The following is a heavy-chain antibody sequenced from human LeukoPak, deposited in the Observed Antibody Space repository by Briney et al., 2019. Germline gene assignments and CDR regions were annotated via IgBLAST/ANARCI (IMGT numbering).Heavy chain of an antibody. Sequence: PGGSLRLSCAASGFTFSSYWMHWVRQAPGKGPVWVSRIKTDGSITDYADSVKGRFTISRDNAKNSLYLQMNSLRVEDTAVYYCAKDMRMASFEHWGRGTQVTVSS. D-gene: IGHD5-24*01. CDR2: IKTDGSIT. J-gene: IGHJ4*02. CDR3: AKDMRMASFEH. CDR1: GFTFSSYW. V-gene: IGHV3-74*01.